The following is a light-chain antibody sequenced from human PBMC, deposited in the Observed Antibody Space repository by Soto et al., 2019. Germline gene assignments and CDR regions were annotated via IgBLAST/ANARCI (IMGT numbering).Light chain of an antibody. CDR1: QSVSSTS. CDR3: QHYDSSPPWT. V-gene: IGKV3-20*01. Sequence: EIVLTQSPGTLSLSPGERATLSCRASQSVSSTSLAWYQQKPGQAPRLLFYGASNRATGIPGRFSGSGSGTDFTLTIRSLEPEDSAVYYCQHYDSSPPWTFGQGTKVEIK. CDR2: GAS. J-gene: IGKJ1*01.